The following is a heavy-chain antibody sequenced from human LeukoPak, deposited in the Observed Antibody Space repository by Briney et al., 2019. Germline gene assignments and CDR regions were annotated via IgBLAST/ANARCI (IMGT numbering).Heavy chain of an antibody. CDR1: GGSVSSGSYY. Sequence: SETLSLTCTVSGGSVSSGSYYWSWIRQPPGKGLEWIGYIYYSGSANYNPSLKSRVTISVHTSKNQFSLKLSSVTAADTAVYYCARGNVLLWFGELRSYYFDYWGQGTLVTVSS. V-gene: IGHV4-61*01. CDR2: IYYSGSA. CDR3: ARGNVLLWFGELRSYYFDY. J-gene: IGHJ4*02. D-gene: IGHD3-10*01.